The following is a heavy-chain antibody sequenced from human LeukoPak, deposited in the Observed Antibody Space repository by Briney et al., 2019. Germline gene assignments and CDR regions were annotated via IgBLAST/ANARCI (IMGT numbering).Heavy chain of an antibody. CDR3: ARRESSGSYYYYYYYMDV. CDR2: ISAYNGNT. V-gene: IGHV1-18*01. CDR1: GYTFTSYG. Sequence: AASVKVSCKASGYTFTSYGISWVRQAPGQGLEWIGWISAYNGNTNYAQKLQGRVTMTTDTSTSTAYMELRSLRSDDTAVYYCARRESSGSYYYYYYYMDVWGKGTTVTVSS. D-gene: IGHD1-26*01. J-gene: IGHJ6*03.